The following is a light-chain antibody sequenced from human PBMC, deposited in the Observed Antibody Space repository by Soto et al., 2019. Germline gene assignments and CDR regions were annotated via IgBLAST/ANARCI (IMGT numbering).Light chain of an antibody. J-gene: IGKJ4*01. CDR1: QSVSSNY. V-gene: IGKV3-20*01. CDR3: QQYGTSALT. Sequence: EIVLTQSPGTLSLSPGERATLSCRASQSVSSNYLAWYQQKPGQAPRLLIYDASSRATGIPDRFSGSGSGTDFTLTTSRLEPEDFAVYYCQQYGTSALTFGGGTKVEIK. CDR2: DAS.